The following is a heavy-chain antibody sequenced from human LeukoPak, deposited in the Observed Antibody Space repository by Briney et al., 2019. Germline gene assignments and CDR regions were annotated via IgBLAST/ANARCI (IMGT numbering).Heavy chain of an antibody. D-gene: IGHD4-17*01. CDR3: AKYDPTADY. Sequence: PGGSLRLSCAASGFTFSTYAMTWVRQAPGKGLEWVSSITGSGDGTSAADSVKGRFSISRDNSKNTLYLQMNSLRAEDTAVYYCAKYDPTADYWGQGTLVTVSS. CDR2: ITGSGDGT. V-gene: IGHV3-23*01. CDR1: GFTFSTYA. J-gene: IGHJ4*02.